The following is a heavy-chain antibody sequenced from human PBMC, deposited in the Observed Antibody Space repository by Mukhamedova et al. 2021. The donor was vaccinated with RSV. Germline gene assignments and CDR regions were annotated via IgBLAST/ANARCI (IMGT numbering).Heavy chain of an antibody. CDR2: ISGHTGNT. Sequence: SSGISWMRQAPGQGLEWMGWISGHTGNTNYVEKVQGRVTMTRDTSTSTAYMEMRSLRSDDTAVYYCARDNGYYDGSGSPYGYWGQGSLVTVSS. V-gene: IGHV1-18*01. CDR1: SSG. J-gene: IGHJ4*02. CDR3: ARDNGYYDGSGSPYGY. D-gene: IGHD3-10*01.